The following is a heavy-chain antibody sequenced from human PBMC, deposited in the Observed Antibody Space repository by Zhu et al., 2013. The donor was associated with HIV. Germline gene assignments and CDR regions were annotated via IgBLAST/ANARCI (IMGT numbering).Heavy chain of an antibody. D-gene: IGHD3-22*01. CDR2: IIPIFGSP. CDR1: GGTFSTYS. Sequence: QVQLVQSGAEVNKPGSSVKVSCKASGGTFSTYSISWVRQAPGQGLEWMGGIIPIFGSPNYAQKFQGRITITADESTSTVYMELSRLKSEDTAVYYCAREDRYYYDSSTYYTDAFDIWAKGQWSPSLQ. CDR3: AREDRYYYDSSTYYTDAFDI. V-gene: IGHV1-69*12. J-gene: IGHJ3*02.